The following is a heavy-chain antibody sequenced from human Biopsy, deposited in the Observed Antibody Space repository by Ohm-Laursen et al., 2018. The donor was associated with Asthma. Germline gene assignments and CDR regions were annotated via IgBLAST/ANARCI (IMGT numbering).Heavy chain of an antibody. CDR2: INPNSGGT. CDR1: GYTFIGCP. J-gene: IGHJ5*02. V-gene: IGHV1-2*06. D-gene: IGHD6-13*01. Sequence: GASVKVSCNASGYTFIGCPIHWMRQAPGQGLEWMGRINPNSGGTNYVQKFQGRVTMTRDTSISTAYMEVSRLRSDDTAVYYCARGQKSAGDRWFDPWGQGTLVTVSS. CDR3: ARGQKSAGDRWFDP.